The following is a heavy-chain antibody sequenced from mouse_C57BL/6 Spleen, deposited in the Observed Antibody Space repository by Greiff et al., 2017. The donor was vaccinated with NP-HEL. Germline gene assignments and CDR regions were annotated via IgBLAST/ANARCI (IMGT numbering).Heavy chain of an antibody. V-gene: IGHV5-4*03. Sequence: EVKLEESGGGLVKPGGSLKLSCAASGFTFSSYAMSWVRQTPEKRLEWVATISDGGSYTYYPDNVKGRFTISRDNAKNNLYLQMSHLKSEDTAMYYCAGYGSSYVRYFDVWGTGTTVTVSS. CDR1: GFTFSSYA. CDR2: ISDGGSYT. J-gene: IGHJ1*03. D-gene: IGHD1-1*01. CDR3: AGYGSSYVRYFDV.